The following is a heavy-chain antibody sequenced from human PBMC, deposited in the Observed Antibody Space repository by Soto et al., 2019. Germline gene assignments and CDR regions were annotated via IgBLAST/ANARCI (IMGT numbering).Heavy chain of an antibody. J-gene: IGHJ4*02. CDR2: ISGSGGST. D-gene: IGHD5-12*01. Sequence: GGSLRLSCAASGFTFSSYAMSWVRQAPGKGLEWVSAISGSGGSTYYAASVKGRFTISRDNSKNTLYLQMNSLRAEDTAVYYCAKDSTRGIVATILASGTNDYWGQGTLVTVSS. CDR1: GFTFSSYA. V-gene: IGHV3-23*01. CDR3: AKDSTRGIVATILASGTNDY.